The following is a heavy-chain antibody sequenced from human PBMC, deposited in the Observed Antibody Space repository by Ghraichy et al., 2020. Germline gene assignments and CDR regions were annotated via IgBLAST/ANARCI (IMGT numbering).Heavy chain of an antibody. Sequence: SQTLSLTCTVSGGSISNFYWSWIRQPPGKRLEWIGYIYYSGSTSYNPSLKSRVTMSVDTSKNQFSLKLSSVTAADTALYYCARHNHPGGGTTKYCFDYWGQGPLVTVSS. D-gene: IGHD2/OR15-2a*01. CDR2: IYYSGST. CDR1: GGSISNFY. V-gene: IGHV4-59*08. J-gene: IGHJ4*02. CDR3: ARHNHPGGGTTKYCFDY.